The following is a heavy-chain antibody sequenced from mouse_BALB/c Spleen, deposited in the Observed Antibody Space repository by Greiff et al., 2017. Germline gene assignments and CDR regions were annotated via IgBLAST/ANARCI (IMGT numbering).Heavy chain of an antibody. J-gene: IGHJ4*01. CDR2: ISNGGGST. Sequence: EVHLVESGGGLVQPGGSLKLSCAASGFTFSSYTMSWVRQTPEKRLEWVAYISNGGGSTYYPDTVKGRFTISRDNAKNTLYLQMSSLKSEDTAMYYCARHGYDYDGPYAMDYWGQGTSVTVSS. D-gene: IGHD2-4*01. V-gene: IGHV5-12-2*01. CDR3: ARHGYDYDGPYAMDY. CDR1: GFTFSSYT.